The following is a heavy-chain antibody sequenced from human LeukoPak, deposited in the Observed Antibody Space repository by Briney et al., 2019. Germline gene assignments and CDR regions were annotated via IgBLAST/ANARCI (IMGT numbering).Heavy chain of an antibody. V-gene: IGHV1-18*01. D-gene: IGHD3-3*01. CDR3: ARHNDFWSGYWAFDI. Sequence: ASVKGSFKASGYTFTSYAMNWVRPAPGQGLEWMGLISAYNGNTNYAQRLQGRVPMTTDTSTSSAYMELRSLRSDDPAVYYYARHNDFWSGYWAFDIWGQGTMVPVSS. CDR1: GYTFTSYA. J-gene: IGHJ3*02. CDR2: ISAYNGNT.